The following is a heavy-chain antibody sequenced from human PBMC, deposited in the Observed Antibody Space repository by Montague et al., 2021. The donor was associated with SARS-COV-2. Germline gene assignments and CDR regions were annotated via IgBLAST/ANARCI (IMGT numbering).Heavy chain of an antibody. J-gene: IGHJ4*02. V-gene: IGHV4-4*07. CDR3: SRAVVAELGTLDY. Sequence: SETLSLTCTVSGDSISYFYWSWIRQPAGKGLEWIGRVSTSWSTNYNPSLNSRVTMSVDTSKKQFSLRLSAVTAADTAVYYCSRAVVAELGTLDYWGQGTLVTVSS. CDR2: VSTSWST. D-gene: IGHD2-15*01. CDR1: GDSISYFY.